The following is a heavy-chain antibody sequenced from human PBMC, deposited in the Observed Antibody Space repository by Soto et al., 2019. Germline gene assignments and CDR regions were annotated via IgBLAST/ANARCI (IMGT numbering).Heavy chain of an antibody. Sequence: QVQLQESGPGLVKPSQTLSLTCTVSGGSISSGGYYWSWIRQHPGKGLEWIGYIYYSGSTYYNPSLKSRVTISVDTSKNQFSLKLSSVTAADTAVYYCARCNETAAIDAFDIWGQGTMVTVSS. CDR3: ARCNETAAIDAFDI. J-gene: IGHJ3*02. D-gene: IGHD2-2*01. V-gene: IGHV4-31*03. CDR1: GGSISSGGYY. CDR2: IYYSGST.